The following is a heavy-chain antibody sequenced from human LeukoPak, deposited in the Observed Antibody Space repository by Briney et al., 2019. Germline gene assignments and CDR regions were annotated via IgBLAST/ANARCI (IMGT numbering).Heavy chain of an antibody. J-gene: IGHJ4*02. V-gene: IGHV3-74*01. Sequence: GGSLRLSCAASGFTFSSYWMHWVRQAPGKVLVWVSRINGDGSSISYADSVKGRFTISRDNSKNTLFLQMNSLRAEDTAVYYCAKGEGGDSGWYGDYWGQGTLVTVSS. CDR1: GFTFSSYW. CDR2: INGDGSSI. CDR3: AKGEGGDSGWYGDY. D-gene: IGHD6-19*01.